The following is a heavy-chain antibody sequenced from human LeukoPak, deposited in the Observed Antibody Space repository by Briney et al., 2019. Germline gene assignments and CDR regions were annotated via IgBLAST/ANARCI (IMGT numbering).Heavy chain of an antibody. CDR2: INYSGTT. Sequence: PSETLSLTCTVSADSISPYYWHWIRQPPRKGLEWIGYINYSGTTDYNPSLKSRVTISVDTSKKQLFLRLRSMTAADTAVYYCAREYSSFEYWGQGTLVTVSS. J-gene: IGHJ4*02. D-gene: IGHD6-13*01. CDR1: ADSISPYY. CDR3: AREYSSFEY. V-gene: IGHV4-59*01.